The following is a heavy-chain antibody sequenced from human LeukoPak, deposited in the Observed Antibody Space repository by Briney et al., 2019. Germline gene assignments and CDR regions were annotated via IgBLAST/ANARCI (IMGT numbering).Heavy chain of an antibody. CDR2: VYSGGST. CDR3: ARDFDQGSYYFDY. Sequence: PGGSLRLSCAASGFTVSSNYMSWVRQAPGKGLEWVSVVYSGGSTYYADSVKGRFTISRDNSKNTLYLQMNSLRAEDTAVYYCARDFDQGSYYFDYWGQGTVVTVSS. D-gene: IGHD3-9*01. CDR1: GFTVSSNY. J-gene: IGHJ4*02. V-gene: IGHV3-53*01.